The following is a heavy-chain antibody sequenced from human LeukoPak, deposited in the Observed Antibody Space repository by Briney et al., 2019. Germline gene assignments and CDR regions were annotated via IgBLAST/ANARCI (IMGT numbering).Heavy chain of an antibody. Sequence: GGSLKLSCATSGFTFSGSAMHWVRQAPGKGLEWVSGISGSGDNTYYADSVKGRFTISRDNSKNTLYVQVNSLGTEDTAAYYCAKGSYYDSSGSFYFDYWGQGTLVTVSS. CDR2: ISGSGDNT. D-gene: IGHD3-22*01. J-gene: IGHJ4*02. CDR1: GFTFSGSA. V-gene: IGHV3-23*01. CDR3: AKGSYYDSSGSFYFDY.